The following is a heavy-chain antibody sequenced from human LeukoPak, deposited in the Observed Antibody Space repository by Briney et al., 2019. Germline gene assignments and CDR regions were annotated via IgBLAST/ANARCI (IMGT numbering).Heavy chain of an antibody. CDR3: AKAFAWIVGAFDFDY. Sequence: PGWSLRLSCAASGFTFSSYAMSWVRQAPGKGLEWVSAISGSGGSTYYADSAKGRFTISRDNSKNTLYLQMNSLISADTDVDYCAKAFAWIVGAFDFDYWGQGTLVTVSS. V-gene: IGHV3-23*01. D-gene: IGHD1-26*01. CDR1: GFTFSSYA. CDR2: ISGSGGST. J-gene: IGHJ4*02.